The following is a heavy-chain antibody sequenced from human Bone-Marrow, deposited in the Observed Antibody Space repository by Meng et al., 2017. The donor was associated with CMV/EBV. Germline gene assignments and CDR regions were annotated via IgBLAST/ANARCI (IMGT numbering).Heavy chain of an antibody. CDR2: TYYRSKWYN. CDR1: GDSVSSNSAA. D-gene: IGHD4/OR15-4a*01. Sequence: SQTLSLTCAISGDSVSSNSAAWNWIRQSPSRGLEWLGRTYYRSKWYNDYAVSVKSRITINPDTSKNQFSLQLNSVTPEDTAVYYCARQVYSGVLRKEAFDIWGQGTMVTVSS. CDR3: ARQVYSGVLRKEAFDI. V-gene: IGHV6-1*01. J-gene: IGHJ3*02.